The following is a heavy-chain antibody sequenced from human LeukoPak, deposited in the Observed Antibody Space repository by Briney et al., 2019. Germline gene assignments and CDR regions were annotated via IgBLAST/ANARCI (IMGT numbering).Heavy chain of an antibody. J-gene: IGHJ6*03. V-gene: IGHV5-51*01. D-gene: IGHD3-9*01. CDR1: GYSFTSYW. Sequence: GESLKISCKGSGYSFTSYWISWVRQMPGKGLEWMGIIYPGDSHTRYSPSFQGQVTISADKSISTAYLQWSSLKASDTAMYYCARHLAYYDILTGYPGYYYYMDVWGKGTTVTVSS. CDR3: ARHLAYYDILTGYPGYYYYMDV. CDR2: IYPGDSHT.